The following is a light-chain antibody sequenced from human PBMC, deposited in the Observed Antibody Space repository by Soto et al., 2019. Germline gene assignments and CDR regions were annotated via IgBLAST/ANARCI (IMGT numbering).Light chain of an antibody. Sequence: QSALTQPASVSGSPGQPITISCTGTSSDVGGYNYVSWYQQHPGKAPKLMIYDVSNRPSGVSNRFSGSKSGNTASLTISGLLAEDEADYYCSSYTISNTLVVFGGGTKLTVL. CDR3: SSYTISNTLVV. V-gene: IGLV2-14*01. CDR1: SSDVGGYNY. CDR2: DVS. J-gene: IGLJ2*01.